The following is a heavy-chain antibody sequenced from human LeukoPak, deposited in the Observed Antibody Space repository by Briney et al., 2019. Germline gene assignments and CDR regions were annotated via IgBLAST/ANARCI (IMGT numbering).Heavy chain of an antibody. D-gene: IGHD3-16*01. CDR1: GGSINNYY. CDR2: IYYSGNT. CDR3: ARRGVESSVITERNWFDP. Sequence: SETLSLTCTVSGGSINNYYWGWIRQPPGEGLEWIGYIYYSGNTKYNPSLKSRVTVSVDTSKNQFSLKLSSVTAADTAVYYCARRGVESSVITERNWFDPWGQGTLVTVSS. V-gene: IGHV4-59*08. J-gene: IGHJ5*02.